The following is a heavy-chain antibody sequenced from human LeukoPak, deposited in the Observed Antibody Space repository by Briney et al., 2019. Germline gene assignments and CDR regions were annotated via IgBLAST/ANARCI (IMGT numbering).Heavy chain of an antibody. J-gene: IGHJ3*02. D-gene: IGHD1-26*01. CDR2: IYHSGST. CDR1: GGSISSSNW. V-gene: IGHV4-4*02. CDR3: ATLWRLGASTGEAFDI. Sequence: KPSGTLSLTCAVSGGSISSSNWWSWVRQPPGKGLEWIGEIYHSGSTNYNPSLKSRVTISVDKSKNQFSLKLSSVTAADTAVYYCATLWRLGASTGEAFDIWGQGTMVTVSS.